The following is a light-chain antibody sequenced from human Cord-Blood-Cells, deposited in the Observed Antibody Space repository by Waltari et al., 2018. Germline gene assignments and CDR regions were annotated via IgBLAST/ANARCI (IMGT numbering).Light chain of an antibody. CDR3: SSYTSSSTVV. J-gene: IGLJ2*01. CDR1: SSDVGSYNR. Sequence: QSALTQPPSVSGSPGQSVTISCTGTSSDVGSYNRVSWYQQPPVTAPKLMIYEVSKRPSGVPDRFSGSKSGNTASLTISGLQAEDEADYYCSSYTSSSTVVFGGGTKLTVL. V-gene: IGLV2-18*02. CDR2: EVS.